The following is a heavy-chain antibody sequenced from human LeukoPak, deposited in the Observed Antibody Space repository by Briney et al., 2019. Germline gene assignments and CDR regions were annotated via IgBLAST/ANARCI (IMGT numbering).Heavy chain of an antibody. CDR1: GFTFSSYW. V-gene: IGHV3-9*01. CDR2: ISWNSGSI. Sequence: PGGSLRLSCAASGFTFSSYWMHWVRQAPGKGLEWVSGISWNSGSIGYADSVKGRFTISRDNAKNSLYLQMNSLRAEDTALYYCAKDKMAYSSSSRWFDPWGQGTLVTVSS. D-gene: IGHD6-6*01. J-gene: IGHJ5*02. CDR3: AKDKMAYSSSSRWFDP.